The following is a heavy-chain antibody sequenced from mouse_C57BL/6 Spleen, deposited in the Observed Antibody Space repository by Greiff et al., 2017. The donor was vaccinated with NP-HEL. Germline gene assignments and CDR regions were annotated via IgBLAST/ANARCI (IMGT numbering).Heavy chain of an antibody. D-gene: IGHD2-5*01. CDR3: ARASYYSNYGAY. CDR1: GFTFSDYG. J-gene: IGHJ3*01. CDR2: ISSGSSTI. V-gene: IGHV5-17*01. Sequence: EVKLVESGGGLVKPGGSLKLSCAASGFTFSDYGMHWVRQAPEKGLEWVAYISSGSSTIYYADTVKGRFTISRDNAKTTLFLQMTSLRSEDTAMYYCARASYYSNYGAYWGQGTLVTGSA.